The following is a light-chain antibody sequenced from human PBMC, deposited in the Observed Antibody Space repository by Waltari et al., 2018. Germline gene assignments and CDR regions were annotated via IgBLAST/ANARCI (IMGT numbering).Light chain of an antibody. CDR1: PSISSY. V-gene: IGKV1-39*01. CDR3: QQSYSTPYT. CDR2: AAS. J-gene: IGKJ2*01. Sequence: DIQMTQSPSSLSASVGDRVTITCRASPSISSYLNWYQQKPGKAPKLLIYAASSLQSGVPSRFSGSGPGTDFTLTISSLQPEDFATYYCQQSYSTPYTFGQGTKLEIK.